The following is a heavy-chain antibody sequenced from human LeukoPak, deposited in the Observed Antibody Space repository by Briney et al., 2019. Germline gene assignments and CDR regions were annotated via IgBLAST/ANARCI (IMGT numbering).Heavy chain of an antibody. J-gene: IGHJ4*02. D-gene: IGHD1-1*01. Sequence: GESLKISCKGSGYSFTSYWIGWVRQMPGKGLEWMAIIYPDDSDIKYSPSFQGQVTISADKSISTAHLQWSSLKASDTAIYYCARSPRWTFFDYWGQGTLVTVSS. CDR2: IYPDDSDI. CDR3: ARSPRWTFFDY. CDR1: GYSFTSYW. V-gene: IGHV5-51*01.